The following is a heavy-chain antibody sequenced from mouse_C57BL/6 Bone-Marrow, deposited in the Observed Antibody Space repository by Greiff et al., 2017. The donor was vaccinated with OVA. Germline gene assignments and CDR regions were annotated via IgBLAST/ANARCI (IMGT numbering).Heavy chain of an antibody. Sequence: QVQLQQPGAELVLPGASVKLSCKASGYTFTSYWMHWVKQGPGQGLEWIGEIDPSDSYTNYNQKFKGKSTLTVDKSSSTAYMQLSSLTSADSAVYCGARDEDTMDYWGQGTSVTVSS. J-gene: IGHJ4*01. V-gene: IGHV1-69*01. CDR3: ARDEDTMDY. CDR1: GYTFTSYW. CDR2: IDPSDSYT.